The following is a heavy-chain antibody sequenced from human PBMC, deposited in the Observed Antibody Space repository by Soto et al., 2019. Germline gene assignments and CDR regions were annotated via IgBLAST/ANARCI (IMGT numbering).Heavy chain of an antibody. D-gene: IGHD6-6*01. CDR2: IKQDGSEK. Sequence: PVGSLRLGCAASGFSFGRYWMSWVRQAPGKGLEWVANIKQDGSEKYYVDSVKGRFTISRDNAKNSLYLQMNSLRAEDTAVYYCARTRRGIAARPGYFDYWGQGT. CDR3: ARTRRGIAARPGYFDY. V-gene: IGHV3-7*03. CDR1: GFSFGRYW. J-gene: IGHJ4*02.